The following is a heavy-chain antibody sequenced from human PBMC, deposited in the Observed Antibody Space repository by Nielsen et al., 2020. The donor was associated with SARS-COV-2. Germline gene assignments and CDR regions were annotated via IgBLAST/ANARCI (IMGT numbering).Heavy chain of an antibody. D-gene: IGHD1-1*01. CDR1: GASINRSPYY. J-gene: IGHJ3*02. CDR2: IYFSGST. V-gene: IGHV4-30-4*01. Sequence: SETLSLTCTVSGASINRSPYYWNWIRQPPGKGLEWIGCIYFSGSTYYNASLQSRVLISIDTSQNQFSLKLNSMTVADTAVYYCARSPTGTTPLDAFDIWGQGTMVSVSS. CDR3: ARSPTGTTPLDAFDI.